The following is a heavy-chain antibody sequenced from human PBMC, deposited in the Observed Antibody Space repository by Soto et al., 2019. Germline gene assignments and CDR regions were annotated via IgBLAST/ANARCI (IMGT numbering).Heavy chain of an antibody. V-gene: IGHV3-23*01. D-gene: IGHD2-2*01. CDR1: GFTFSSYA. CDR3: AYQGGIVVVPAAPRGAFDI. CDR2: ISGSGGST. Sequence: GGSLRLSCAASGFTFSSYAMSWVRQAPGKGLEWVSAISGSGGSTYYADSVKGRFTISRDNSKNTLYLQMNSLRAEDTAVYYCAYQGGIVVVPAAPRGAFDIWGQGTMVTVSS. J-gene: IGHJ3*02.